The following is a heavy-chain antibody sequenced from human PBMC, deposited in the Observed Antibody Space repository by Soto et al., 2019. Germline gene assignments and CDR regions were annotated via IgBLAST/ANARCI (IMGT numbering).Heavy chain of an antibody. CDR1: GGTFSSYA. V-gene: IGHV1-69*12. CDR3: ASGGAVAVVDFDY. D-gene: IGHD6-19*01. J-gene: IGHJ4*02. Sequence: QVQLVQSGAEVKKPGSSVKVSCKASGGTFSSYAISWVRQAPGQGLEWMGGIIPIFGTATYAQKFQGRVTSTADESTSTAYMGLSSLRSEDTAVYYCASGGAVAVVDFDYWGQGTMVPVSS. CDR2: IIPIFGTA.